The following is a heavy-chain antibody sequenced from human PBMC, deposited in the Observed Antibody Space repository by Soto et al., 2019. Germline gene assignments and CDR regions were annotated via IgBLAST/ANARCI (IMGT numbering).Heavy chain of an antibody. J-gene: IGHJ3*02. CDR3: ASGLRFLEWLLHDAFDI. CDR1: GFTFSSYS. CDR2: ISSSSSTI. Sequence: PGGSLRLSCAASGFTFSSYSMNWVRQAPGKGLEWVSYISSSSSTINYADSVKGRFTISRDNAKNSLYLQMNSLRDEDTAVYYCASGLRFLEWLLHDAFDIWGQGTMVTVSS. D-gene: IGHD3-3*01. V-gene: IGHV3-48*02.